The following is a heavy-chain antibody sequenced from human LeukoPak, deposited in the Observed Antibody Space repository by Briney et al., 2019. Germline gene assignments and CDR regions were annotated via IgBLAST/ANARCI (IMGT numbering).Heavy chain of an antibody. V-gene: IGHV4-31*03. CDR1: GGSISSGGYY. CDR2: LYYSGST. D-gene: IGHD2-2*01. J-gene: IGHJ6*04. Sequence: SETLSLTCTVSGGSISSGGYYWSWIRQHPGKGLEWIGYLYYSGSTYYNPSLKSRVTISVDTSKNQFSLKLSSVTAADTAVYYCARSGPAAIRSLYYYYGMDVWGKGTTVTVSS. CDR3: ARSGPAAIRSLYYYYGMDV.